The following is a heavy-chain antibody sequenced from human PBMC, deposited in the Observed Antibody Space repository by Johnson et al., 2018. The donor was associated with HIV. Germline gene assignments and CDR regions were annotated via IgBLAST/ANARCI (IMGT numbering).Heavy chain of an antibody. CDR1: GFTFDDYA. V-gene: IGHV3-9*01. J-gene: IGHJ3*02. CDR2: ISWNSGSI. D-gene: IGHD4/OR15-4a*01. CDR3: TTEQVLDVDAFDS. Sequence: VQLVESGGGLVQPGRSLRLSCAASGFTFDDYAMHWVRQAPGKGLEWVSGISWNSGSIGYADSVKGRFTISRDNAKNSQYLQMNSLKTEDTAVYYCTTEQVLDVDAFDSWGQGTMVTVSS.